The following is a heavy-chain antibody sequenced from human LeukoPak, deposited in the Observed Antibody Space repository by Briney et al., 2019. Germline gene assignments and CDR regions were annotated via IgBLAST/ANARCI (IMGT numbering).Heavy chain of an antibody. CDR1: GYTFTGYY. CDR2: INPNSGGT. D-gene: IGHD2-15*01. CDR3: ARGGRYCSGGSCYQDY. J-gene: IGHJ4*02. V-gene: IGHV1-2*02. Sequence: ASLKVSCKASGYTFTGYYMHWVRHAPGQGLVCIGWINPNSGGTNDAQKFQGRVTMTRDTSISTAYMELSRLRSDDTAVYYCARGGRYCSGGSCYQDYWGQGTLVTVSS.